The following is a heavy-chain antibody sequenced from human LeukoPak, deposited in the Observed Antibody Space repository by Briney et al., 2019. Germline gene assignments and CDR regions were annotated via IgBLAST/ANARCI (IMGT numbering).Heavy chain of an antibody. D-gene: IGHD2-2*02. Sequence: ASVKVFCKASGYTFTSYGISWVRQAPGQGLEWMGWISAYNGNTNYAQKLQGRVTMTTDTSTSTAYMELRSLRSDDTAVCYCARKLRYCSSTSCYSFDYWGQGTLVTVSS. V-gene: IGHV1-18*01. CDR3: ARKLRYCSSTSCYSFDY. CDR2: ISAYNGNT. J-gene: IGHJ4*02. CDR1: GYTFTSYG.